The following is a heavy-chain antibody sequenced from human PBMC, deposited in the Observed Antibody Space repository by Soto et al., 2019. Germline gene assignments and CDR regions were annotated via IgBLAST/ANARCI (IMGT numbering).Heavy chain of an antibody. D-gene: IGHD2-15*01. J-gene: IGHJ5*01. Sequence: QVQLLESGPGLVKPSQTLSLTCSVSGDSISTVDYFWAWIRQPPGQALEYIGYTYKSATTYYNPSFESRVAISLDTSKSQFSLKVTSVTAADTAVYFCARGRYCLTGRCFPNWFDSWGQGTLVTVSS. CDR2: TYKSATT. V-gene: IGHV4-30-4*01. CDR3: ARGRYCLTGRCFPNWFDS. CDR1: GDSISTVDYF.